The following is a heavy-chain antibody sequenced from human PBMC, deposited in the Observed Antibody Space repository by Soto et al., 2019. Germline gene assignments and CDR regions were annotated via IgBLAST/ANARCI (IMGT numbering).Heavy chain of an antibody. CDR1: GGSINSGGDS. Sequence: QLQLQEYGSGLLKPSQTLSLTCAVSGGSINSGGDSWSWIRQPPGKGLEWIGYIYHSGGTYYNPSLKSRVIISIDRSKNQFSLKLTSVTAADTAVYCCARTAAGGWFDPWGQGTLVTVSS. CDR3: ARTAAGGWFDP. J-gene: IGHJ5*02. CDR2: IYHSGGT. D-gene: IGHD3-10*01. V-gene: IGHV4-30-2*01.